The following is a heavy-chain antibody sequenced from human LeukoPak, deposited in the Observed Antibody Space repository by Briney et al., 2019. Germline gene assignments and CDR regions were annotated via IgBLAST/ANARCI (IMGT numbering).Heavy chain of an antibody. CDR1: GYSFTSYW. V-gene: IGHV5-51*01. J-gene: IGHJ4*02. CDR3: ARRYYDILTGYSEYFDY. D-gene: IGHD3-9*01. CDR2: IYPGDSDT. Sequence: GESLKISCKGPGYSFTSYWIGWVRQMPGKGLEWMGIIYPGDSDTRYSPSFQGQVTISADKSISTAYLQWSSLKASDTAMYYCARRYYDILTGYSEYFDYWGQGTLVTVSS.